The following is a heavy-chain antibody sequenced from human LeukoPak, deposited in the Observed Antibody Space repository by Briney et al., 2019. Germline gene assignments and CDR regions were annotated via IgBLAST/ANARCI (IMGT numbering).Heavy chain of an antibody. V-gene: IGHV3-21*01. CDR3: ARVHAVSGYYSSTLLNFDY. CDR1: GFTFSAYS. J-gene: IGHJ4*02. D-gene: IGHD3-22*01. Sequence: PGGSLRLSCAASGFTFSAYSMNWVRQAPGKGLEWVSSISSSSNYIYYADSVKGRFTISRDNAKNSLYLQINSLRAEDTAVYYCARVHAVSGYYSSTLLNFDYWGQGTLVTVSS. CDR2: ISSSSNYI.